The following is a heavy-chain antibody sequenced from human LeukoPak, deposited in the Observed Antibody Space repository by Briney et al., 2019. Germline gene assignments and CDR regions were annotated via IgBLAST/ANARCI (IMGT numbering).Heavy chain of an antibody. CDR3: AKSGDYDSQFDP. J-gene: IGHJ5*02. V-gene: IGHV3-30*02. D-gene: IGHD3-3*01. CDR2: IRCDGSNK. CDR1: GFTFSSYG. Sequence: GGSLRLSCAASGFTFSSYGMHWVRQAPGKGLEWVAFIRCDGSNKYYADSVKGRFTISRDNSKNTLYLQMNSLRAEDTAVYYCAKSGDYDSQFDPWGQGTLVTVSS.